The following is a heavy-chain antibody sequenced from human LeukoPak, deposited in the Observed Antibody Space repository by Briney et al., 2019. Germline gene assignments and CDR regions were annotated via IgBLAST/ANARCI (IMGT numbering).Heavy chain of an antibody. CDR3: ARQVRVYYYYMDV. Sequence: GESLKISCKGSGFSFTSYWIGWVRQMPGKGLEWMGIIYPGDSDTRYSPSFQGQVTISADKSISTAYLQWSSLKAPDTAMYYCARQVRVYYYYMDVWGKGTTVTVSS. CDR1: GFSFTSYW. D-gene: IGHD3-10*01. CDR2: IYPGDSDT. V-gene: IGHV5-51*01. J-gene: IGHJ6*03.